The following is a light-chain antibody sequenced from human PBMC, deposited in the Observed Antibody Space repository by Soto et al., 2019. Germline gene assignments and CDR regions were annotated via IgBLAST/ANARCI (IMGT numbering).Light chain of an antibody. CDR2: DAS. V-gene: IGKV1-39*01. J-gene: IGKJ1*01. CDR1: QTISTW. Sequence: DIQVTQSPPTLSASVGDRVTITCRASQTISTWMAWYQQKPGKAPKLLVYDASTLQSGVASRFSGSRSGPDFTLTISSLQPEDFATYYCQQSYSSPPTFGQGTKVDIK. CDR3: QQSYSSPPT.